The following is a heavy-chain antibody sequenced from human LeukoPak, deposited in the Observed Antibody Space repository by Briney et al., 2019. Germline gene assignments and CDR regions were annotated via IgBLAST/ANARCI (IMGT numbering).Heavy chain of an antibody. Sequence: PGGSLRLSCAASGFTFSSYGMHWVRQAPGKGLEWVAVISYDGSNKYYADSVKGRFTISRDNSKNTLYLQMNSLRAEDTAVYYCALESGYYYDSSGYWGQGTMVTVSS. V-gene: IGHV3-30*03. CDR2: ISYDGSNK. CDR1: GFTFSSYG. J-gene: IGHJ3*01. D-gene: IGHD3-22*01. CDR3: ALESGYYYDSSGY.